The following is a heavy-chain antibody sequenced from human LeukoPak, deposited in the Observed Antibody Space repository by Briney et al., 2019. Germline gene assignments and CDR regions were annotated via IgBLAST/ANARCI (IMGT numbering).Heavy chain of an antibody. J-gene: IGHJ4*02. CDR1: GFIFEDYV. D-gene: IGHD3/OR15-3a*01. CDR2: INNSGST. Sequence: GSLRLSCAASGFIFEDYVMSWVRQRPGKGLAWIGEINNSGSTNYNPSLKSRVTISRDTSKNQFSLKLSSVTAADTAVYYCARQTGSGLFILPGGQGTLVTVSS. V-gene: IGHV4-34*01. CDR3: ARQTGSGLFILP.